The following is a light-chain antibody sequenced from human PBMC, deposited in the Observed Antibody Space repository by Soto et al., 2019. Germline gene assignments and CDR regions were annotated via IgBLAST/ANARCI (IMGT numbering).Light chain of an antibody. J-gene: IGKJ1*01. Sequence: EIVLTQSPGTLSLSPGERATLTCRASQSVSSSYLGWYQQKLGQAPRLLIYGASSRATGIPDRFSGSGSGTDFTLTISRLEPEDVEVYYCQQYGSSPQTFGQGTKVEIK. CDR2: GAS. CDR1: QSVSSSY. V-gene: IGKV3-20*01. CDR3: QQYGSSPQT.